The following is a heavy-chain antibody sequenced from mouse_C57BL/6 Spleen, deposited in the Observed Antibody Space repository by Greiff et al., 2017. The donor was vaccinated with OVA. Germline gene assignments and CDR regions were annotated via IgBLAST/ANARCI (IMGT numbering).Heavy chain of an antibody. D-gene: IGHD1-1*01. V-gene: IGHV1-64*01. Sequence: VQLQQPGAELVKPGASVKLSCKASGYTFTSYWMHWVKQRPGQGLEWIGMIHPNSGSTNYNEKFKSKATLTVDKSSSTAYMQLSSLTSEDSAVYYCAREDFITTVVATGGYAMDYWGQGTSGTVSS. CDR1: GYTFTSYW. CDR2: IHPNSGST. J-gene: IGHJ4*01. CDR3: AREDFITTVVATGGYAMDY.